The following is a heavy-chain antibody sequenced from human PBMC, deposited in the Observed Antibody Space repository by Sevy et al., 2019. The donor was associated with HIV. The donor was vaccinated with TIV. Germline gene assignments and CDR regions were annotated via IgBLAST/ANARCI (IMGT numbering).Heavy chain of an antibody. CDR1: GGSISSGDYY. Sequence: SETLSLTCTVSGGSISSGDYYWSWIRQRPGKGLEWIGYIYYSGSAYYNPSLKNRITISIDTSKKQFSLKLSSVTAADTAVYYSASQNSSSSLPFDYWGQGTLVTVSS. CDR3: ASQNSSSSLPFDY. CDR2: IYYSGSA. J-gene: IGHJ4*02. V-gene: IGHV4-30-4*01. D-gene: IGHD6-6*01.